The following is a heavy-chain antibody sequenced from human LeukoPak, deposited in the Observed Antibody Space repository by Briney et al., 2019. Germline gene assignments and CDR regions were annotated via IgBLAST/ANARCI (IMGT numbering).Heavy chain of an antibody. V-gene: IGHV4-39*01. Sequence: PSETLSLTCTVSGGSINSGTYHWAWIRQPPGKGLQWIGSIYYRGNTYYNPSLESRVTLSLDTSKNQFSLNLSSVTAADTAVYYCATDAIVGATIDYWGQGTLVAVSS. CDR2: IYYRGNT. CDR1: GGSINSGTYH. CDR3: ATDAIVGATIDY. D-gene: IGHD1-26*01. J-gene: IGHJ4*02.